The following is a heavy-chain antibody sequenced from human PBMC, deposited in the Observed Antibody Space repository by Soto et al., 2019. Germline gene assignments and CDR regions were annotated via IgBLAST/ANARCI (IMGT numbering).Heavy chain of an antibody. J-gene: IGHJ4*02. CDR2: INPSGGST. CDR3: AKDLDRSIATQALDY. D-gene: IGHD6-6*01. Sequence: GASVKVSCKASGYTFTSYYMHWVRQAPGQGLEWMGIINPSGGSTSYAQKFQGRVTMTRDTSTSTVYMELSSLRSEDTAVYYCAKDLDRSIATQALDYWGQGTLVTVSS. CDR1: GYTFTSYY. V-gene: IGHV1-46*01.